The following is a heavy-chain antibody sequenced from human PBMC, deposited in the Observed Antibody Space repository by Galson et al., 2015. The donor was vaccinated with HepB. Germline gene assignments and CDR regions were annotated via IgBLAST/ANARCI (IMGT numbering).Heavy chain of an antibody. CDR3: ARGGYYYYGMDV. J-gene: IGHJ6*02. Sequence: SLRLSCAASGFTFSSYSMNWVRQAPGKGLEWLSYISGGSSTIFYADSVKGRFTISRDNAKNSLYLQMHSLRAEDTAVYYCARGGYYYYGMDVWGQGTTVTVSS. CDR1: GFTFSSYS. V-gene: IGHV3-48*01. CDR2: ISGGSSTI.